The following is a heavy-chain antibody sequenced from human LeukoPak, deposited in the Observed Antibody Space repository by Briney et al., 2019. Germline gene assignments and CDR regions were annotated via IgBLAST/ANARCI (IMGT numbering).Heavy chain of an antibody. CDR3: ARDNKGDFDY. J-gene: IGHJ4*02. V-gene: IGHV4-34*01. CDR2: INHSGST. CDR1: GGSFSGYY. Sequence: SETLSLTCAVYGGSFSGYYWSWIRQPPGKGLEWIGEINHSGSTNYNPSLKSRVTISVDTSKNQFSLKLSSVTAADTAVHYCARDNKGDFDYWGQGTLVTVSS. D-gene: IGHD2/OR15-2a*01.